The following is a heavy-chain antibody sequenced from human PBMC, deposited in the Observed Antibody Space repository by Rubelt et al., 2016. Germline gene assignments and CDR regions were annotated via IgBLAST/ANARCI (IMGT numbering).Heavy chain of an antibody. V-gene: IGHV3-33*08. J-gene: IGHJ4*02. CDR3: ARDLTSGYFDH. D-gene: IGHD3-10*01. CDR2: IWYDGSNK. Sequence: QVQLVESGGGVVQPGRSLRLSCAASGFTFSSYAMHWVRQAPGQGLEWVAVIWYDGSNKYYADSVKGRFTISRDNSKNTLYLQMNSLRAEDTAVYYCARDLTSGYFDHWGQGTLVTVSS. CDR1: GFTFSSYA.